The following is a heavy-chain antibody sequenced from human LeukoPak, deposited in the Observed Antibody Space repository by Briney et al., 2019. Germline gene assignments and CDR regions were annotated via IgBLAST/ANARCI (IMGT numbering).Heavy chain of an antibody. D-gene: IGHD6-13*01. J-gene: IGHJ4*02. CDR3: ASGRQLGY. CDR1: GSTSSNYW. Sequence: GGSLRLSCAASGSTSSNYWMSWVRQAPGKGLEWVANIKEDGSEKYYVDSVKGRSTISRDNARNSLYLQMNSLRAEDTAVYYCASGRQLGYWGQGTLVTVSS. V-gene: IGHV3-7*01. CDR2: IKEDGSEK.